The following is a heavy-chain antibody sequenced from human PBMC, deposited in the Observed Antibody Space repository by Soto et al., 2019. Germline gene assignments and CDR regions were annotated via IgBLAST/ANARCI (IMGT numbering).Heavy chain of an antibody. CDR2: IGPNGYST. J-gene: IGHJ4*02. CDR1: GFTFGSYA. V-gene: IGHV3-23*01. CDR3: AKLYYYDSTGFFRYFDQ. Sequence: HPGGSLRLSCVASGFTFGSYALGWVRLAPGKGLEWVSSIGPNGYSTNYADSVKGRFTSSRDNSENTLYLQMNSLRAEDTAIYYCAKLYYYDSTGFFRYFDQWGQGTLVTVSS. D-gene: IGHD3-22*01.